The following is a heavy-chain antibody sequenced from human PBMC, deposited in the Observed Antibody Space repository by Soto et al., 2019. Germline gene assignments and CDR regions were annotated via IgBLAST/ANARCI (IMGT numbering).Heavy chain of an antibody. CDR2: IFSNDEK. J-gene: IGHJ6*03. Sequence: SGPTLVNPTETLTLTCTVSGFSLSNARMGVSWIRQPPGKALEWLAHIFSNDEKSYSTSLKSRLTISKDTSKSQVVLTMTNMDPVDTATYYCARIPPTRGEEKKYYYYYMDVWGKGTTVTVSS. D-gene: IGHD3-16*01. V-gene: IGHV2-26*01. CDR1: GFSLSNARMG. CDR3: ARIPPTRGEEKKYYYYYMDV.